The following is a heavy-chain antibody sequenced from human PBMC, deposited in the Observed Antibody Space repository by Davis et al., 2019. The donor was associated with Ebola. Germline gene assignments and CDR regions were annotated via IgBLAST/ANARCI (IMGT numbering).Heavy chain of an antibody. J-gene: IGHJ3*02. D-gene: IGHD4-17*01. CDR1: GYTFTSYG. Sequence: AASVKVSCKASGYTFTSYGISWVRQAPGQGLEWMGGIIPIFGTANYAQKFQGRVTITADESTSTAYMELSSLRSEDTAVYYCARDADGYGDYGAFGIWGQGTMDTVSS. CDR3: ARDADGYGDYGAFGI. CDR2: IIPIFGTA. V-gene: IGHV1-69*13.